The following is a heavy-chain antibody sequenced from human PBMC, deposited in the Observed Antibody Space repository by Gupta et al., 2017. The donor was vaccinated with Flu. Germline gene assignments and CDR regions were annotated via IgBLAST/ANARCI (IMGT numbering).Heavy chain of an antibody. V-gene: IGHV4-34*01. J-gene: IGHJ3*02. CDR1: GGSFSGYY. CDR2: INHSGST. D-gene: IGHD1-14*01. CDR3: ARGTTPLDAAPRYHDAFDI. Sequence: QVQLQQWGAGLLKPSETLSLTCAVYGGSFSGYYWSWIRQPPGKGLEWIGEINHSGSTNYNPSLKSRVTISVDTSKNQFSLKLSSVTAADTAVYYCARGTTPLDAAPRYHDAFDIWGQGTMVTVSS.